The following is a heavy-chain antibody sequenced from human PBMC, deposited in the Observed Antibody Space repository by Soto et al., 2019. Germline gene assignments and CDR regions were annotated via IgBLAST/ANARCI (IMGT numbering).Heavy chain of an antibody. D-gene: IGHD4-17*01. CDR3: ARDLDYGDYVFGY. V-gene: IGHV4-30-4*02. CDR2: ISYSGST. J-gene: IGHJ4*02. CDR1: GGSISSGNYY. Sequence: SETLSLTCTVSGGSISSGNYYWSWIRQPPGKGLEWIGFISYSGSTYYSTSLKSRVTISVDTSKNQFSLKLSSVTAVDTAVYYCARDLDYGDYVFGYWGQGTLVTVSS.